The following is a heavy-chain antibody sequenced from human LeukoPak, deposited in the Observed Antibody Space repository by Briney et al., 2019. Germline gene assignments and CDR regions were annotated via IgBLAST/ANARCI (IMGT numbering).Heavy chain of an antibody. CDR2: VNPNSGNT. CDR1: GYTFTSYD. V-gene: IGHV1-8*01. D-gene: IGHD6-13*01. Sequence: ASVKVSCKTSGYTFTSYDLNWVRQATRQGLEWMGWVNPNSGNTGYAQKFQGRVTMTMDPSISTAYMELRSLRSDDTAVYYCARDREPGIAAAGDWFDPWGQGTLVTVSS. J-gene: IGHJ5*02. CDR3: ARDREPGIAAAGDWFDP.